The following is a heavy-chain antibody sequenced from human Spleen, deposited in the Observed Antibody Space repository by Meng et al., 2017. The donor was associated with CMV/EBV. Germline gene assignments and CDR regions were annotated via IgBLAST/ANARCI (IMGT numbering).Heavy chain of an antibody. V-gene: IGHV4-31*02. CDR1: GSINSRDYY. CDR2: IYYSGAT. CDR3: ARVLYYYGSASNFDH. D-gene: IGHD3-10*01. J-gene: IGHJ4*02. Sequence: GSINSRDYYWSWVRQYPGRGLEWVGHIYYSGATYYTPSLRSRLIISLDTSKNQFSLRLSSVTAADTAVYFCARVLYYYGSASNFDHWGQGTLVTVSS.